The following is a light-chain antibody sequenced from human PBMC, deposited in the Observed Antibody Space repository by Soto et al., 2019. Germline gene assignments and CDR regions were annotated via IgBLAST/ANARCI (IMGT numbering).Light chain of an antibody. Sequence: QSVLTQPRSVSGSPGQSVTISCTGTSSDLGRYNYVTWYRQHPGEAPQLVMYDVAQRPTGVSDRLSGDKSGNTASLTISGLQAEDEADYYCCSYTGSYTLYVFGTGTKVTVL. CDR1: SSDLGRYNY. V-gene: IGLV2-11*01. CDR3: CSYTGSYTLYV. CDR2: DVA. J-gene: IGLJ1*01.